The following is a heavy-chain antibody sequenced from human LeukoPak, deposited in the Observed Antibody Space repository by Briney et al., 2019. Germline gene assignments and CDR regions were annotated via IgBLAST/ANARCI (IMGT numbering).Heavy chain of an antibody. J-gene: IGHJ5*02. Sequence: EASVKVSCKASGYTFTSYDISWVRQAPGQGLEWMGWISAYNGNTNYAQKLQGRVTMTTDTSTSTAYMELRSLRSDDTAVYYCARVVNYYGSGNWFDPWGQGTLVTVSS. CDR1: GYTFTSYD. CDR2: ISAYNGNT. CDR3: ARVVNYYGSGNWFDP. D-gene: IGHD3-10*01. V-gene: IGHV1-18*01.